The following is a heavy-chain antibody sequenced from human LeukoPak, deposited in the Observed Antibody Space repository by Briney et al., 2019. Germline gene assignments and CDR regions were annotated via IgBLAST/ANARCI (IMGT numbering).Heavy chain of an antibody. J-gene: IGHJ6*03. CDR2: IGTASDT. CDR1: GFTFSSFD. Sequence: GGSLRLSCAASGFTFSSFDMHWVRQPTGQGLEGVSTIGTASDTYYPGSVEGRFTLSRDNAKNPLYLQMNSLTAGDTAVYYCARGPPRGKYYYMDVWGKGTTVTVSS. CDR3: ARGPPRGKYYYMDV. D-gene: IGHD1-1*01. V-gene: IGHV3-13*01.